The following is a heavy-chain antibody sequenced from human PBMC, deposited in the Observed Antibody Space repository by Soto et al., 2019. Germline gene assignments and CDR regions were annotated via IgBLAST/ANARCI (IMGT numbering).Heavy chain of an antibody. Sequence: QVQLVQSGAEMKKPGSSVKVSCKASGGTFSSYTIAWVRQAPGQGLEWVGGIIPLFGSTNYAQKFRDRVTLSADESTTTAYMELSSLRSDDTAVYYCARGLSDYYDRSGYPADSWGQGTLVTVSS. CDR2: IIPLFGST. CDR3: ARGLSDYYDRSGYPADS. D-gene: IGHD3-22*01. CDR1: GGTFSSYT. J-gene: IGHJ4*02. V-gene: IGHV1-69*01.